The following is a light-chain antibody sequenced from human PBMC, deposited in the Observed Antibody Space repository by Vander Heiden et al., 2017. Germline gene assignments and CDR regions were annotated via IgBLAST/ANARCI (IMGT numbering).Light chain of an antibody. CDR1: SPNIGNNY. CDR2: ENN. V-gene: IGLV1-51*02. Sequence: QSVLTQPPSVSAAPGQRVTISCSGSSPNIGNNYVSWYQHLPGTAPKLLIYENNKRPSVMPDRFSGSKSGTSATLGITGLQTGDEADYYCGTWDSSLSAVVFGGGTKLTVL. CDR3: GTWDSSLSAVV. J-gene: IGLJ2*01.